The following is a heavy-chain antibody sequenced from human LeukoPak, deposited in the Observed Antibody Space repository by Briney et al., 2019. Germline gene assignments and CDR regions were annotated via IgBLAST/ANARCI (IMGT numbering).Heavy chain of an antibody. D-gene: IGHD1-1*01. J-gene: IGHJ3*02. Sequence: PGGSLRLSCAASGFAFSSYVINWVRQAPGKGLEWVSAIGGTGRTYYADPVKGRFTISRDNSKNTVFLQMNSLRAEDTAIFYCAKDMTTRGAFEIWGQGTMVTVSS. CDR1: GFAFSSYV. CDR3: AKDMTTRGAFEI. CDR2: IGGTGRT. V-gene: IGHV3-23*01.